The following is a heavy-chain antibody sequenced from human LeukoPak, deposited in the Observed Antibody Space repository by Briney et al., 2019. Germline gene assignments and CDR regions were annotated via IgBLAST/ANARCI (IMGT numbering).Heavy chain of an antibody. CDR1: GYTFTSYG. J-gene: IGHJ4*02. CDR2: ISAYNGNT. V-gene: IGHV1-18*01. D-gene: IGHD3-16*02. Sequence: GASVKVSCKASGYTFTSYGISWVRQAPGQGLEWMGWISAYNGNTNYAQKLQGRVTMTTDTSTSTAYMELRSLRSDDTAVYYCARLASDYVWGSYRSDRGNYFDYWGQGTLVTVSS. CDR3: ARLASDYVWGSYRSDRGNYFDY.